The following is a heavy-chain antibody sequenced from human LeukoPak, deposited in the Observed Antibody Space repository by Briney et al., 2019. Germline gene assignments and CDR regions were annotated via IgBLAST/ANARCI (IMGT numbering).Heavy chain of an antibody. D-gene: IGHD3-16*01. Sequence: GGSLRLSCAASGFTFSSYSMNWVRQAPGKGLEWVSSISSGSAFIYYADSVKGRFTISRDNAKKSLYLQMNSLRAEDTAVYYCARDLAVKGDRDAFDIWGQGTMVTVSP. CDR1: GFTFSSYS. CDR2: ISSGSAFI. J-gene: IGHJ3*02. CDR3: ARDLAVKGDRDAFDI. V-gene: IGHV3-21*01.